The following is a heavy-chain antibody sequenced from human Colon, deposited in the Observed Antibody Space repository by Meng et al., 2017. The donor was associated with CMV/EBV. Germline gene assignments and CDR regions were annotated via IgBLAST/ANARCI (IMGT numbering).Heavy chain of an antibody. V-gene: IGHV5-51*01. J-gene: IGHJ4*02. Sequence: GGSLRLSCKGSRYTFTNYWIGWVRQMPGKGLEWMGIIYPGDSDTTYSPSFQGQVTISADKSISTAYLQWSSLRASDTATYYCARARQRSLHYDLSYWGQGTLVTVSS. CDR1: RYTFTNYW. D-gene: IGHD3-3*01. CDR3: ARARQRSLHYDLSY. CDR2: IYPGDSDT.